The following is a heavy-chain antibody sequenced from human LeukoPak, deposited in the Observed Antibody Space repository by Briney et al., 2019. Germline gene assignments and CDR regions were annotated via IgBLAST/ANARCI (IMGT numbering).Heavy chain of an antibody. CDR3: AKDAPVNIVVVPAANS. V-gene: IGHV3-30*02. CDR1: GFTFSSYG. D-gene: IGHD2-2*01. CDR2: IRYDGSNK. J-gene: IGHJ4*02. Sequence: GGSLRLSCAASGFTFSSYGMHWVRQAPGKGLEWVAFIRYDGSNKYYADSVKGRFTISRDNSKNTLYLQMNSLRAEDTAVYYCAKDAPVNIVVVPAANSWGQGTPVTVSS.